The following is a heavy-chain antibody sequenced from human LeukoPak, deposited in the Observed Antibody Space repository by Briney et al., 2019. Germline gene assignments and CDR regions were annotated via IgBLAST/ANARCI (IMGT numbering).Heavy chain of an antibody. V-gene: IGHV3-48*01. J-gene: IGHJ6*02. Sequence: GGSLRLSCAASGFPFNAYWRTWVRQAPGKGLEWVSYISSSSSTIYYADSVKGRFTISRDNAKNSLYLQMNSPRAADTAVYYCARDRIAAAPLYGMDVWGQGTTVTVSS. CDR3: ARDRIAAAPLYGMDV. D-gene: IGHD6-13*01. CDR1: GFPFNAYW. CDR2: ISSSSSTI.